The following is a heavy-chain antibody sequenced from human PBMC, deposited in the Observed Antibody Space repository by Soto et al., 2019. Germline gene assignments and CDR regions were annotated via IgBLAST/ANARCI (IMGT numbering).Heavy chain of an antibody. CDR1: GFTFSSYA. Sequence: GGSLRLSCAASGFTFSSYAMSWVRQAPGKGLEWVSAISGSGGSTYYADSVKGRFTISRDNSKNTLYLQMNSLRAEDTAVYYCAKDSLMPSIYCSSTSCYAFDIWGQGTMVTVSS. CDR2: ISGSGGST. D-gene: IGHD2-2*01. J-gene: IGHJ3*02. CDR3: AKDSLMPSIYCSSTSCYAFDI. V-gene: IGHV3-23*01.